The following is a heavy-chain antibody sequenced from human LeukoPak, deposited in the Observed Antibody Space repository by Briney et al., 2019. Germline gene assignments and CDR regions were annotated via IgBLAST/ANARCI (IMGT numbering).Heavy chain of an antibody. CDR2: IHHSGST. D-gene: IGHD1-26*01. J-gene: IGHJ6*02. Sequence: SETLSLTCAVYGGSFSGYYWSWIRQPPVKGLEWIGEIHHSGSTNYTPSLKSRVTISVDTSKNQFSLKLSSVIAADTAVYYCGRGLGGYYGMDVWGQGTTVTVSS. V-gene: IGHV4-34*01. CDR1: GGSFSGYY. CDR3: GRGLGGYYGMDV.